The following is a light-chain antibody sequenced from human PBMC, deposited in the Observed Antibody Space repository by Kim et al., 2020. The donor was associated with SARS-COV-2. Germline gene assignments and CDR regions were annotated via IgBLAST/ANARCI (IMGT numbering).Light chain of an antibody. V-gene: IGLV2-8*01. CDR3: SSYAGKKNVL. Sequence: GQSVTISCTRTSNDVGDYNHVSWYQQNPGKAPKLMIYQVPKRPSGVPDRFSGSKSGNTASLTVSGLQAEDEGDYYCSSYAGKKNVLFGGGTKLTVL. J-gene: IGLJ2*01. CDR2: QVP. CDR1: SNDVGDYNH.